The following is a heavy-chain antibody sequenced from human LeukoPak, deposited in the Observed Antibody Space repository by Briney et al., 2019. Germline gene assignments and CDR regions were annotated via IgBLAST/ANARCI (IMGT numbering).Heavy chain of an antibody. D-gene: IGHD2-2*02. CDR2: IYYSGST. J-gene: IGHJ4*02. CDR3: ARVSTTLYAFDY. Sequence: SETLSLTCTVSGGSISSSSYYWGWIRQPPGKGLEWIGSIYYSGSTYYNPSLKSRVTISVDTSKNQFSLRLTSVTAADTAVYYCARVSTTLYAFDYWGQGTLVTVSS. CDR1: GGSISSSSYY. V-gene: IGHV4-39*01.